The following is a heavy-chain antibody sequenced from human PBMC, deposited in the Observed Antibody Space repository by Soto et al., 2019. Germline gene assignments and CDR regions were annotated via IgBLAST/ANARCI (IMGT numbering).Heavy chain of an antibody. CDR1: GFTFSSYA. J-gene: IGHJ4*02. Sequence: GGSLRLSCAASGFTFSSYAMSWVRQAPGKGLEWVSVISGSGGLTNYADSVKGRFSISRDNSKNTLYLQMNSLRAEDTAVYYCAKPYLFCSSTSCYDYWGQGTLVTVSS. CDR3: AKPYLFCSSTSCYDY. D-gene: IGHD2-2*01. CDR2: ISGSGGLT. V-gene: IGHV3-23*01.